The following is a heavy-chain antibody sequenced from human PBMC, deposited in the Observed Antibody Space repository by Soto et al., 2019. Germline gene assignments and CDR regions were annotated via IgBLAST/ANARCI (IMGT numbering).Heavy chain of an antibody. Sequence: ASVKVSCKGSGYTFTSYDINWVRQATGQGLEWMGWMNPNSGNTGYAQKFQGRVTMTRNTSISTAYMELSSLRSEDTAVYYCARGAYYDFWSGYYYYYYFMDVWGKGTTVTVSS. CDR1: GYTFTSYD. J-gene: IGHJ6*03. CDR3: ARGAYYDFWSGYYYYYYFMDV. CDR2: MNPNSGNT. D-gene: IGHD3-3*01. V-gene: IGHV1-8*01.